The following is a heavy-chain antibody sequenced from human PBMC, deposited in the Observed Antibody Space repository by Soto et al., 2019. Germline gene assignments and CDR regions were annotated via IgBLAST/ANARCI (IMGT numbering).Heavy chain of an antibody. CDR3: ARAHYDSSGRVDYYYYGMDV. V-gene: IGHV3-30-3*01. Sequence: GGSLRLSCAASGFTFSSYAMHWVRRAPGKGLEWVAVISYDGSNKYYADSVKGRFTISRDNSKNTLYLQMNSLRAEDTAVYYCARAHYDSSGRVDYYYYGMDVWGQGTTVTVSS. CDR1: GFTFSSYA. D-gene: IGHD3-22*01. J-gene: IGHJ6*02. CDR2: ISYDGSNK.